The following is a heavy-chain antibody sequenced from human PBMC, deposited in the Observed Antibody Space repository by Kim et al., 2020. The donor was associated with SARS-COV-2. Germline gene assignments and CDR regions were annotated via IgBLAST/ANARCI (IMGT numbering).Heavy chain of an antibody. CDR1: TVTFSTFY. Sequence: GGSLRLSCAASTVTFSTFYMSWVRQAPGKGLEWVANINQDESKINYVDSVKGRFTISRDNARNSLFLQMSSLRTEDTALYYCARDSATGNGCAFDVWVQG. V-gene: IGHV3-7*05. CDR3: ARDSATGNGCAFDV. CDR2: INQDESKI. J-gene: IGHJ3*01. D-gene: IGHD1-1*01.